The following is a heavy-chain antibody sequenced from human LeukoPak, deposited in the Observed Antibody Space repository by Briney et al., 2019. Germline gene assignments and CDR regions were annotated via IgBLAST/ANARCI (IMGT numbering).Heavy chain of an antibody. Sequence: MPSETLSLTCTVSGGSISSGGYYWIWIRQHPGKGLEWIGYIHYSGSTYYNPSLKSRVTVSVDTSKNQFSLKLSSETAADTAVYYCARVGTHYIGHSYYYYMDVWGKGTTVTVSS. D-gene: IGHD4-23*01. V-gene: IGHV4-31*03. CDR1: GGSISSGGYY. CDR2: IHYSGST. CDR3: ARVGTHYIGHSYYYYMDV. J-gene: IGHJ6*03.